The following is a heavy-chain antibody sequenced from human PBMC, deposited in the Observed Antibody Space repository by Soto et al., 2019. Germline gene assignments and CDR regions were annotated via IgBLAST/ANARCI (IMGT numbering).Heavy chain of an antibody. V-gene: IGHV4-59*01. CDR3: ARGRAAAGYYFDY. Sequence: QVQLQESGPGLVKPSETLSLTCTVSGSSINGYDWSWIRQPPGKALEWIGYNYYTGSTNYNPSLKSRVAISLDTSKNQFSLKLSSVIPADTAVYYCARGRAAAGYYFDYWGQGTLVPVSS. CDR2: NYYTGST. D-gene: IGHD6-13*01. CDR1: GSSINGYD. J-gene: IGHJ4*02.